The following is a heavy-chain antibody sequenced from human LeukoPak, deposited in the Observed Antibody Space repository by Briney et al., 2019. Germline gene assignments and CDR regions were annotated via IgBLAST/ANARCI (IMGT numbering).Heavy chain of an antibody. CDR2: INPNSGGT. CDR1: GYIFTDYY. V-gene: IGHV1-2*02. Sequence: ASVKVSCKASGYIFTDYYMHWVRQAPGQGLGWLGWINPNSGGTNYAQKFQGRITMTRDTSISTAYMELSRLRSDDTAVYYCARAEVGGYYYDSSGFWGQGTLVTVSS. D-gene: IGHD3-22*01. CDR3: ARAEVGGYYYDSSGF. J-gene: IGHJ4*02.